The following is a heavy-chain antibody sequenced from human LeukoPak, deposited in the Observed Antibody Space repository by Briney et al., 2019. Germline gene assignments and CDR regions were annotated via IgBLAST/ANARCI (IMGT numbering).Heavy chain of an antibody. V-gene: IGHV3-23*01. Sequence: PGGSLRLSCAASGFTFRTYAMSWVRQVPGKGLKWVSAICANSAGTHYADSVEGRFTISRDESKNTLYLQMNSLRVEDTAVYYCARPGLAVAGTRWFDPWGQGTLVTVSP. CDR3: ARPGLAVAGTRWFDP. D-gene: IGHD6-19*01. CDR2: ICANSAGT. CDR1: GFTFRTYA. J-gene: IGHJ5*02.